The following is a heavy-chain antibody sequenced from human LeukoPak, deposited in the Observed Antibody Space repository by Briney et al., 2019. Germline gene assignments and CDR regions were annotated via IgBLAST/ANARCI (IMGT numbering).Heavy chain of an antibody. CDR1: GYTFTSYG. D-gene: IGHD3-22*01. J-gene: IGHJ4*02. CDR3: ARANYYDSSGYYYFDY. Sequence: AAVEVSCKASGYTFTSYGISWVRQAPGQGLEWMGWISAYNGNTNYAQKLQGRVTMTTDTSTSTAYMELRSLRSDDTAVYYCARANYYDSSGYYYFDYWGQGTLVTVSS. CDR2: ISAYNGNT. V-gene: IGHV1-18*01.